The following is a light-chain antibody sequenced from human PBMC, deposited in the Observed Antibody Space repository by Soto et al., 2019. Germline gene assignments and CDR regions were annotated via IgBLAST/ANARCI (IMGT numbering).Light chain of an antibody. Sequence: EIVMTQSPATLSVSPGERATLSCRASQRVSSNFAWYQQRPAQAPRLLIYDVSTRATGVPTRFSGSGSGTEFTLTISSLQSEDFAVYYCQQYQDWPLTFGGGTRVEIK. J-gene: IGKJ4*01. CDR3: QQYQDWPLT. V-gene: IGKV3D-15*01. CDR2: DVS. CDR1: QRVSSN.